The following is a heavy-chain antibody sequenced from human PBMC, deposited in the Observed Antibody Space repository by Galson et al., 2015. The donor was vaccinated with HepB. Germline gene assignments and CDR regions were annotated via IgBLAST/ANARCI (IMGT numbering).Heavy chain of an antibody. V-gene: IGHV3-23*01. CDR2: INGNSATT. Sequence: SLRLSCAASGFTFSTYAISWVRQAPGHGLEWVSVINGNSATTYYADPVRGRIPISRDNSRNTLYLQMNSLRVEDTAVYYCARGKYDSGTDYYFDYWGQGTLVTVSS. CDR1: GFTFSTYA. CDR3: ARGKYDSGTDYYFDY. J-gene: IGHJ4*02. D-gene: IGHD3-22*01.